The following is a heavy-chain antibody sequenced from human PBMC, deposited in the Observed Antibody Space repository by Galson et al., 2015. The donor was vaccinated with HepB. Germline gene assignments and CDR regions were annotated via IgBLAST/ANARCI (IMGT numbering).Heavy chain of an antibody. CDR3: AKGGFIVVVTATLDY. Sequence: SLRLSCAASGFTFSSYGMHWVRQAPGKGLEWVAVLSYDGSNKYYADSVKGRFTISRDNSKNTLYLQMNSLRAEDTAVYYCAKGGFIVVVTATLDYWGQGTLVTVSS. D-gene: IGHD2-21*02. V-gene: IGHV3-30*18. CDR1: GFTFSSYG. J-gene: IGHJ4*02. CDR2: LSYDGSNK.